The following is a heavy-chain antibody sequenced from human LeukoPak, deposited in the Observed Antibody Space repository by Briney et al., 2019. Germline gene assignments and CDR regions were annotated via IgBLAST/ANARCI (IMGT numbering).Heavy chain of an antibody. V-gene: IGHV3-30*18. Sequence: GRSLRLSCAASGFTFSSYGMHWVRQAPDKGLEWVAVMSYDGRNTYYADSVKGRFTISRDNSKNTLYLQMNSLRIEDTAVYYCAKVQLERRELLPNFDYWGQGTLVTVSS. D-gene: IGHD1-1*01. J-gene: IGHJ4*02. CDR1: GFTFSSYG. CDR2: MSYDGRNT. CDR3: AKVQLERRELLPNFDY.